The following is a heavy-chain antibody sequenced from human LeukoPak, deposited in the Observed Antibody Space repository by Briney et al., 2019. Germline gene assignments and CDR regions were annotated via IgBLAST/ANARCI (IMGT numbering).Heavy chain of an antibody. CDR3: ARVSYVRGVTVYYFDH. CDR2: ISSSRSYI. CDR1: GFTFSSYS. Sequence: PGGSLRRSCAASGFTFSSYSMNWVRQAPGKGLEWVSSISSSRSYIYYADSVKGRFTISRDNAKNSLYLQMNSLRAEDTAIYYCARVSYVRGVTVYYFDHWGQGTLVTVSS. V-gene: IGHV3-21*01. D-gene: IGHD3-10*02. J-gene: IGHJ4*02.